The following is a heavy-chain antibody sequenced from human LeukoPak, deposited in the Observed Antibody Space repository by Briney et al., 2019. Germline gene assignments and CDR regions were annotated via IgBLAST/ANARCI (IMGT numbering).Heavy chain of an antibody. D-gene: IGHD2-2*02. J-gene: IGHJ6*03. CDR3: AKDYTRHYSYYYMDV. V-gene: IGHV3-30*02. CDR2: LRYDGSNR. Sequence: PGGSLRLSCAASGFTFSSYGMHWVRQAPGKGLEWMAFLRYDGSNRSYADSVKGRFTISRDNFKNTLYFQMNSLRAEDTAVYYCAKDYTRHYSYYYMDVWGKGTTVTVSS. CDR1: GFTFSSYG.